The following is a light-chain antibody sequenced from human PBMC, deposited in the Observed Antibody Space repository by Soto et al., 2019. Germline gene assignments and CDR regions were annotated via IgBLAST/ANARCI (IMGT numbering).Light chain of an antibody. CDR3: QQYSGWPYT. CDR1: QSISSH. Sequence: MTQSPSTLSASVGDRVTITCRASQSISSHLTWYQQKPGQPPRLLIYGASIRATGIPARFSGSGSGTESTLTISSLQSEDFAVYYCQQYSGWPYTFGQGTKLEIK. CDR2: GAS. J-gene: IGKJ2*01. V-gene: IGKV3-15*01.